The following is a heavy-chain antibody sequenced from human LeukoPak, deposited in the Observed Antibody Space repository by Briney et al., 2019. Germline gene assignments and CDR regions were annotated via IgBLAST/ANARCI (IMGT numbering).Heavy chain of an antibody. V-gene: IGHV3-48*01. J-gene: IGHJ4*02. CDR1: GFTFGIYA. CDR2: IGPSGSNI. Sequence: PGGSLRLSCAASGFTFGIYAMNWVRQAPGKGLEWVSYIGPSGSNIYYADSVKGRFTISRDNAKDSLYLQMNSLRAEDTAVYYCARALIGYYFDYWGQGTLVTVSS. D-gene: IGHD2-8*01. CDR3: ARALIGYYFDY.